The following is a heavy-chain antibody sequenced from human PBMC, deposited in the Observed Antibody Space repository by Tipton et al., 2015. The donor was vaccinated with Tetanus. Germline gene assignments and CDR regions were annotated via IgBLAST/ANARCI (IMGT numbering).Heavy chain of an antibody. CDR3: AGGDSSGYYYVGGNDAVDI. Sequence: TLSPTCTVSGGSISSGGYYWSWIRQHPGKGLEWIGYIYYSGSTYYNPSLKSRVTISVDTSKNQFSLKLSSVTAADTAVYYCAGGDSSGYYYVGGNDAVDIWGQGTMVTVSS. CDR2: IYYSGST. CDR1: GGSISSGGYY. D-gene: IGHD3-22*01. J-gene: IGHJ3*02. V-gene: IGHV4-31*03.